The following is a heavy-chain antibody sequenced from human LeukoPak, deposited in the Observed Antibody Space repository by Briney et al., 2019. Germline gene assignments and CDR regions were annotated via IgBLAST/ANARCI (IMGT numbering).Heavy chain of an antibody. J-gene: IGHJ3*02. CDR2: ISSSSSYI. V-gene: IGHV3-21*01. CDR3: ARGTLGAFDI. D-gene: IGHD2-2*01. Sequence: DWVSSISSSSSYIYYADSVKGRFTISRDNAKNSLYLQMNSLRAEDTAVYYCARGTLGAFDIWGQGTMVTVSS.